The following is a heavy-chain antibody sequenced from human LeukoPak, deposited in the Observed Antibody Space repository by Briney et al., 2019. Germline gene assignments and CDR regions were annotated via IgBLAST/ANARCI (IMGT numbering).Heavy chain of an antibody. J-gene: IGHJ3*02. CDR2: IIPIFGTA. Sequence: ASVKVSCKASGGTFSSYAISWVRQAPGQGLEWMGGIIPIFGTANYAQKFQGRVTITADESTSTAYMELSSLRSEDTAVYYCARRRDCSGGSCYGAFDMWGQGTMVTVSS. V-gene: IGHV1-69*13. CDR3: ARRRDCSGGSCYGAFDM. D-gene: IGHD2-15*01. CDR1: GGTFSSYA.